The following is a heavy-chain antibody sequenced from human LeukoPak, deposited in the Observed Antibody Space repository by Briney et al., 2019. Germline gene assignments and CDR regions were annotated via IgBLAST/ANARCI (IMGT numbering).Heavy chain of an antibody. CDR2: INSDGSTT. V-gene: IGHV3-74*01. CDR3: AGAAYYMDV. Sequence: GGSLRLPCAASGFTFSSSWMSWVRHVPGKGLVWISRINSDGSTTNYADSVKGRFTISRDNAKNTLYLQMNSLRAEDTAVYYCAGAAYYMDVWGQGTTVTVSS. J-gene: IGHJ6*03. CDR1: GFTFSSSW.